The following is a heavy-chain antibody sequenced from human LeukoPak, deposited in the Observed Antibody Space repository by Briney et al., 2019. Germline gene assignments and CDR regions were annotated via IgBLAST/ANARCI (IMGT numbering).Heavy chain of an antibody. D-gene: IGHD3-22*01. CDR1: GGSFSGYY. J-gene: IGHJ3*02. CDR2: INHSGST. V-gene: IGHV4-34*01. CDR3: ASKDYYDSGDAFDI. Sequence: SETLSLTCAVYGGSFSGYYWSWIRQPPGKGLEWIGEINHSGSTNYNPSLKSRVTISVDTSKNQFSLKLSSVTAADTAVYYCASKDYYDSGDAFDIWGQGTMVTVSS.